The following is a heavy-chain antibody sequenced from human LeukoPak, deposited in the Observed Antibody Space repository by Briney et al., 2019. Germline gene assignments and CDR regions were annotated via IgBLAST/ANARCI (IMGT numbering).Heavy chain of an antibody. V-gene: IGHV4-59*01. J-gene: IGHJ5*02. CDR2: IYYSGST. D-gene: IGHD6-19*01. CDR3: ARSSGWSLVT. CDR1: GGSISSYY. Sequence: SETLSLTCTVSGGSISSYYWSWIRQPPGKGLEWIGYIYYSGSTNYNPSLKSRVTISVDTSKNQFSLKLSSVTAADTAVYYCARSSGWSLVTWGQGTLVTVSS.